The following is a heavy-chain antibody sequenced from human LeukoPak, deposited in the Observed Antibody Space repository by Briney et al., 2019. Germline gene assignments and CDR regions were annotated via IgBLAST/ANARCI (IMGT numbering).Heavy chain of an antibody. V-gene: IGHV1-8*01. J-gene: IGHJ4*02. CDR2: MNTNSGNT. Sequence: ASVKVSCKASVYTLTSYDINWGRQATGQGLEWMGWMNTNSGNTGYAHKFQGRVTMTRNPSISTTYMELSSLRSEHPAVYFCARAIDGSNSLVPDIDYWGQGTLVTVSS. CDR3: ARAIDGSNSLVPDIDY. D-gene: IGHD4-23*01. CDR1: VYTLTSYD.